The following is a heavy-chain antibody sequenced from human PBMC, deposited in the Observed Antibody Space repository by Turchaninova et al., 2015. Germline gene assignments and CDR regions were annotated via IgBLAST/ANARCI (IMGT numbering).Heavy chain of an antibody. J-gene: IGHJ4*02. D-gene: IGHD6-13*01. CDR1: GFTLSSYE. Sequence: EVQLVESGGGLVQPGGSLGISCAASGFTLSSYEMNWVRQAPGKGLEWVSYISSSGSTIYYADSVKGRFTISRDNAKNSLYLQMNSLRAEDTAVYYCARVGSWYSSSWYSDYWGQGTLVTVSS. CDR3: ARVGSWYSSSWYSDY. CDR2: ISSSGSTI. V-gene: IGHV3-48*03.